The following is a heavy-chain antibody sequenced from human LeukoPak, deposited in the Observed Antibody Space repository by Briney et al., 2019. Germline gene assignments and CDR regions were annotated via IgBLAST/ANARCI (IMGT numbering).Heavy chain of an antibody. V-gene: IGHV4-4*07. Sequence: SETLSLTCTVSGGSISGYYWSWIRQPAGKGLEWIGRIYTSGSTNYNASLKSRVSMSVDTSKNQFSLKPSSVTAADTAVFYCARENSGSYREFDYWGQGTLVTVSS. CDR2: IYTSGST. CDR1: GGSISGYY. J-gene: IGHJ4*02. CDR3: ARENSGSYREFDY. D-gene: IGHD1-26*01.